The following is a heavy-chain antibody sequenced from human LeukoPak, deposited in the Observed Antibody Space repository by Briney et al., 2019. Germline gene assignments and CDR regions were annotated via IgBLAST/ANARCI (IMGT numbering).Heavy chain of an antibody. CDR3: AREGGLRLITRFFDY. J-gene: IGHJ4*02. CDR1: GFTFSDYY. CDR2: ISSSSSYT. V-gene: IGHV3-11*06. D-gene: IGHD4-17*01. Sequence: GGSLRLSCAASGFTFSDYYMSWIRQAPGKGLEWVSFISSSSSYTNFADSVKGRFTISRDNAKNSLYLQMNSLRAEDTAVYYCAREGGLRLITRFFDYWGQGTLVTVSS.